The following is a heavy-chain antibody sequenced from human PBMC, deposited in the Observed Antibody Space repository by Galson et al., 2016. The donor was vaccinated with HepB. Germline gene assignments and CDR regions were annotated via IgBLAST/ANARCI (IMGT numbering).Heavy chain of an antibody. CDR3: AREGSYYTLDY. Sequence: SVKVSCKAPGYTFTNYAMHWVRQAPGQRLEWMGWINPGNGDTKYSQKFQGRVTISRATSASTAYMELSSLISEDTAVYYCAREGSYYTLDYWDQGTLVTVSS. CDR1: GYTFTNYA. J-gene: IGHJ4*02. V-gene: IGHV1-3*01. CDR2: INPGNGDT. D-gene: IGHD1-26*01.